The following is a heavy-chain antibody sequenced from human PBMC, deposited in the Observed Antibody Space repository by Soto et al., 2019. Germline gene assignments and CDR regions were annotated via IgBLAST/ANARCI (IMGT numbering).Heavy chain of an antibody. Sequence: EVQLVESGGGLVQPGGSLRLSCVASGFTFSSYWMHWVRQAPGKGLVWVSSISNDGRSIYADPVKGRFTISRDNAKNTLYLQMNSLRAEDTAVYYCARLPNKSPQNWGQGTLLIVSP. V-gene: IGHV3-74*01. CDR1: GFTFSSYW. J-gene: IGHJ1*01. CDR3: ARLPNKSPQN. CDR2: ISNDGRS.